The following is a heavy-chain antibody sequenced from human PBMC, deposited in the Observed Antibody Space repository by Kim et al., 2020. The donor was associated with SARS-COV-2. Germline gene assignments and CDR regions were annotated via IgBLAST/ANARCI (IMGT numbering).Heavy chain of an antibody. V-gene: IGHV1-69*13. CDR2: IIPIFGTA. Sequence: SVKVSCKASGGTFSSYAISWVRQAPGQGLEWMGGIIPIFGTANYAQKFQGRVTITADESTSTAYMELSSLRSEDTAVYYCARATITMVRGVIIRGDDWFDPWGQGTLVTVSS. J-gene: IGHJ5*02. CDR1: GGTFSSYA. D-gene: IGHD3-10*01. CDR3: ARATITMVRGVIIRGDDWFDP.